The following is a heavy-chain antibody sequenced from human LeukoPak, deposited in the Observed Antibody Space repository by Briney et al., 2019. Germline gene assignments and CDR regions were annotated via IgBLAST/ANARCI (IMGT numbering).Heavy chain of an antibody. CDR3: ARHRYFQL. CDR2: IFPADSDT. Sequence: GESLKISCKGSGYSFTSYWVAWVRQMRGKGLEWMGIIFPADSDTRYSPSFQGQVTISVDKSINTAYLQWSSLKASDTAMYYCARHRYFQLWGQGTLVTVSS. J-gene: IGHJ1*01. V-gene: IGHV5-51*01. CDR1: GYSFTSYW.